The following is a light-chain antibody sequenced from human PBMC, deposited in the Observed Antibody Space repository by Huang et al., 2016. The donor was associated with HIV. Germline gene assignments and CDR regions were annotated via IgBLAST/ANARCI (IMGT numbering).Light chain of an antibody. CDR3: QQYNDWPRIT. CDR1: QGIGNN. Sequence: EIVMTQSPATLSVSPGDRATLSCRASQGIGNNLAWYQQKPGHPPRLLIYGASTGATDIPARFSGSGSVTEFTLTISSLQSEDSAIYLCQQYNDWPRITFGPGTKVDLK. V-gene: IGKV3-15*01. J-gene: IGKJ3*01. CDR2: GAS.